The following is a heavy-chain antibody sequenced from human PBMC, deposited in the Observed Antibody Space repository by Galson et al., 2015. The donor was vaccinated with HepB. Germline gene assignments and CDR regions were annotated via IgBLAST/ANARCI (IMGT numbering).Heavy chain of an antibody. CDR2: ISYDGSNK. Sequence: SLRLSCAASGFTFSSYGMHWVRQAPGKGLEWVAVISYDGSNKYYADSVKGRFTISRDNSKNTLYLQMNSLRAEDTAVYYCAKDLEGKGWSGYTGYWGQGTLVTVSS. CDR3: AKDLEGKGWSGYTGY. J-gene: IGHJ4*02. V-gene: IGHV3-30*18. D-gene: IGHD3-3*01. CDR1: GFTFSSYG.